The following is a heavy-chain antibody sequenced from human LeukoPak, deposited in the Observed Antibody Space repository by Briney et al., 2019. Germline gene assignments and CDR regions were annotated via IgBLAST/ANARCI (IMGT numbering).Heavy chain of an antibody. CDR3: ARATSYGDYVDY. D-gene: IGHD4-17*01. CDR1: GGSISSSY. V-gene: IGHV4-59*08. J-gene: IGHJ4*02. CDR2: IDYSGNT. Sequence: PSEILSLTCTVSGGSISSSYWSWIRQPPGKGLEWIGYIDYSGNTNYNPSLKSRVTISVDTSKNQFSLKLSSVTAADTAVYYCARATSYGDYVDYWGQGTLVTVSS.